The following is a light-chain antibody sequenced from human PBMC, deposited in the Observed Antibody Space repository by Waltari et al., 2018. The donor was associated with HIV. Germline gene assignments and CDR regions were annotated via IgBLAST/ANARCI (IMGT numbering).Light chain of an antibody. CDR3: QQYDDPPLT. V-gene: IGKV1-33*01. Sequence: DIQMTQSQSSLSTSVGDRVTISCQASQHISNYLNWFQQKPGKAPKLLIYDAFNLETGVPSRFSGSGSGTNFTFTISSLQPEDIATYYCQQYDDPPLTFGAGSKVEIK. CDR2: DAF. CDR1: QHISNY. J-gene: IGKJ4*01.